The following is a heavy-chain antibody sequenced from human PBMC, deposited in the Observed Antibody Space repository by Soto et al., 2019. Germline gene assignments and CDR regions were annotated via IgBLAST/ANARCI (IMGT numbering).Heavy chain of an antibody. V-gene: IGHV3-30-3*01. Sequence: PGGSLRLSCAASGFTFSSYAMHWVRQAPGKGLEWVAVISYDGSNKYYADSVKGRFTISRGNSKNTLYLQMNSLRAEDTAVYYCAREAMVRGVIIGGDFDYWGKGTLVTVSS. CDR1: GFTFSSYA. CDR3: AREAMVRGVIIGGDFDY. J-gene: IGHJ4*02. CDR2: ISYDGSNK. D-gene: IGHD3-10*01.